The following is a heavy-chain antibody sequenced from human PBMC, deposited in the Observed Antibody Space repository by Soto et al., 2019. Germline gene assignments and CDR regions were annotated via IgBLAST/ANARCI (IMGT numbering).Heavy chain of an antibody. V-gene: IGHV1-18*01. CDR2: ISPYTGNT. D-gene: IGHD3-16*01. CDR1: GYIFVNYG. Sequence: QVQLVQSGDEVKKPGASVKVSCKASGYIFVNYGIAWVRQAPGQGLEWMGWISPYTGNTDSATKVQGRLTMTKDTTPSTADMDLGSLTSDDTAVYYCVLVDNYVTPSPQDVWGQGTTVTVSS. CDR3: VLVDNYVTPSPQDV. J-gene: IGHJ6*02.